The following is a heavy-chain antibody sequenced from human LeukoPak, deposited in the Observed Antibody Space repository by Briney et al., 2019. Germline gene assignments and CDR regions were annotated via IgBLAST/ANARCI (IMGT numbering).Heavy chain of an antibody. CDR2: FYQSGST. D-gene: IGHD6-6*01. CDR1: GYSISSGYY. CDR3: AISSYYRVWFDP. V-gene: IGHV4-38-2*02. Sequence: PSETLSLTCTVSGYSISSGYYWGWIRQSPETGLEWIGSFYQSGSTYYNPPLKSRVTISVDKSKNQFSLMLTSVTAADTAVYYCAISSYYRVWFDPWGQGTLVTVSS. J-gene: IGHJ5*02.